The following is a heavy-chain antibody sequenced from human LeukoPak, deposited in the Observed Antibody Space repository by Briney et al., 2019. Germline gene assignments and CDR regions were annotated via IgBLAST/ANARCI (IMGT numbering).Heavy chain of an antibody. D-gene: IGHD1-26*01. CDR2: MNPNSGNT. Sequence: ASVKVSCKASGYTFTSYDINWVRQATGQGLEWMGWMNPNSGNTGYAQKFQGRVTMTRNTSISTAYMELSSLRSEDTAAYYCASVVGATFGLNWFDPWGQGTLVTVSS. V-gene: IGHV1-8*01. CDR1: GYTFTSYD. CDR3: ASVVGATFGLNWFDP. J-gene: IGHJ5*02.